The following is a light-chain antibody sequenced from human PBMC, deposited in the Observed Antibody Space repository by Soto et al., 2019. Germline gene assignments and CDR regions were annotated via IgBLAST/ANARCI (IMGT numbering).Light chain of an antibody. V-gene: IGKV1-5*03. CDR1: QSISRW. Sequence: DIQMTPSPSTLSASVGDRVTITCRASQSISRWVAWSQQKPGKAPNLLIYKASTLESGVPSRFRGSGSGTEFTLTISSLQPDDFATYYCQQYSNYWTFGQGTKVDIK. CDR3: QQYSNYWT. J-gene: IGKJ1*01. CDR2: KAS.